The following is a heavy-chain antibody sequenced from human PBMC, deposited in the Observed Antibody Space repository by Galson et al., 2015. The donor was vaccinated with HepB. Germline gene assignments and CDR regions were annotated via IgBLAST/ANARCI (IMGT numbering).Heavy chain of an antibody. CDR1: GGTFSSYV. D-gene: IGHD2-21*02. V-gene: IGHV1-69*06. CDR3: ARGEIVVETAAYFDD. J-gene: IGHJ4*02. CDR2: VIPLFGTA. Sequence: SVKVSCKASGGTFSSYVISWVRQAPGRGLEWMGGVIPLFGTANYAQKFQGRVTITADKSATTAYMELRSLGSKDTAVYYCARGEIVVETAAYFDDWGQGTLVTVSS.